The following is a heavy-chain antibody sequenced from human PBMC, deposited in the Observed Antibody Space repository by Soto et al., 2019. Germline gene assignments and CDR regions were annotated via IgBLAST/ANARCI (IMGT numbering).Heavy chain of an antibody. V-gene: IGHV4-31*02. J-gene: IGHJ6*02. D-gene: IGHD3-3*01. CDR2: IYYSGST. CDR3: ASAIWSGYYNYGNYYGMDV. Sequence: LSLTCTVSGGSISSGGYYWSWIRQHPGKGLEWIGYIYYSGSTYYNPSLKSRVTISVDTSKNQFSLKLSSVTAADTAVYYCASAIWSGYYNYGNYYGMDVWGQGTTVTVSS. CDR1: GGSISSGGYY.